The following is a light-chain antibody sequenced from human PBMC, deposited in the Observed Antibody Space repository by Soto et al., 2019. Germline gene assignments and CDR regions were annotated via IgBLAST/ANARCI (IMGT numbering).Light chain of an antibody. V-gene: IGLV2-14*01. CDR3: SSYSSSATPYV. Sequence: SVLTQPASVSGSPGQSITISCIGTSSDIGPYNYVSWYQQHPDKAPKLIPYEVTNRPSGASDRFSGSKSGNAAFLTISGLQAEDEADYYCSSYSSSATPYVFGTGTKVTVL. CDR2: EVT. J-gene: IGLJ1*01. CDR1: SSDIGPYNY.